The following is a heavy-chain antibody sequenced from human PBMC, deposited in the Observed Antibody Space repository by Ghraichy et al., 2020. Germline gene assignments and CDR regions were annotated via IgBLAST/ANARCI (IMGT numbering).Heavy chain of an antibody. D-gene: IGHD2-15*01. Sequence: GGSLRLSCAASGFTFSSYAMHWVRQAPGKGLEWVAVISYDGSNKYYADSVKGRFTISRDNSKNTLYLQMNSLRAEDTAVYYCARDVLSRGYCSGGSCQGWYYWGQGTLVTVSS. CDR2: ISYDGSNK. CDR1: GFTFSSYA. V-gene: IGHV3-30-3*01. CDR3: ARDVLSRGYCSGGSCQGWYY. J-gene: IGHJ4*02.